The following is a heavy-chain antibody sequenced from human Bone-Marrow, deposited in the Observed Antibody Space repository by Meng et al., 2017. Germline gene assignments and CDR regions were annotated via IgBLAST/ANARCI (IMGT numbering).Heavy chain of an antibody. J-gene: IGHJ4*02. Sequence: SETLSLTCTVSGGSISSGSYYWSWIRQPAGKGLEWIGRIYTSGSTNSNPSLKSRVTISVDTSKNQFSLKLSSVTAADTAVYYCAREVRYYDTPRNPGADYWGQGTLVTVSS. D-gene: IGHD3-22*01. CDR2: IYTSGST. CDR1: GGSISSGSYY. CDR3: AREVRYYDTPRNPGADY. V-gene: IGHV4-61*02.